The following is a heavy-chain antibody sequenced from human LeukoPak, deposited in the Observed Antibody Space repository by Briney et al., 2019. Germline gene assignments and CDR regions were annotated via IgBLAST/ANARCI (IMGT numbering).Heavy chain of an antibody. Sequence: ASVKVSCKASGYTFTGYYMHWVRQAPGQGLEWMGRINPNSGGTNYAQKFQGRVTMTRDTSISTAYMELSRLRSDDTAVYYCARGGATFYYDSSVYSPLVDSGARGPLSTVPS. J-gene: IGHJ4*02. CDR3: ARGGATFYYDSSVYSPLVDS. V-gene: IGHV1-2*06. D-gene: IGHD3-22*01. CDR1: GYTFTGYY. CDR2: INPNSGGT.